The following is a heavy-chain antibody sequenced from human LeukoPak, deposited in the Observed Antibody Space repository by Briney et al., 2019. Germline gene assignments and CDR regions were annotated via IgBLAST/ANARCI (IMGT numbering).Heavy chain of an antibody. CDR3: AREYYYYDSSGIPDY. J-gene: IGHJ4*02. CDR2: IIPILGIA. D-gene: IGHD3-22*01. CDR1: GGTFSSYA. Sequence: SVKVSCKASGGTFSSYAISWVRQAPGQGLEWMGRIIPILGIANYAQKFQGRVTITADKSTSTAYMELSSLRSEDTAVYYCAREYYYYDSSGIPDYWGQGTLVTVS. V-gene: IGHV1-69*04.